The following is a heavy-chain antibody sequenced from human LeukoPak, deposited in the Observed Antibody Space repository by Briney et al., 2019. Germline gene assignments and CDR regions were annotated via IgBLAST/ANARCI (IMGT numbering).Heavy chain of an antibody. CDR1: GYSISSGYY. CDR3: ARLVSLDYDFWSGYGQLFDP. V-gene: IGHV4-38-2*01. Sequence: SETLSLTCAVSGYSISSGYYWGWIRQPPGKGLEWIGSIYHSGSTYYNPSLKSRVTISVATSTNQFSLKLSSVTAADTAVYYCARLVSLDYDFWSGYGQLFDPWGQRTLVTVSS. CDR2: IYHSGST. J-gene: IGHJ5*02. D-gene: IGHD3-3*01.